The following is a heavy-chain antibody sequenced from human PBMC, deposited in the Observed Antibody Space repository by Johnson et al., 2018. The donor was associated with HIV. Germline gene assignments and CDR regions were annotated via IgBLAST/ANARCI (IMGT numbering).Heavy chain of an antibody. CDR3: ARDGGRTRCDAFDI. D-gene: IGHD2-15*01. J-gene: IGHJ3*02. Sequence: QMLLVESGGGVVKPGGSLRLSCVISGFVFSDYHMSWVRQAPGKGLEWISYISGSGSTLYYADSVKGRFTISRDNSKNTLYLQMNSLRAEDTAVYYCARDGGRTRCDAFDIWVQGTMVTVAS. CDR1: GFVFSDYH. V-gene: IGHV3-11*04. CDR2: ISGSGSTL.